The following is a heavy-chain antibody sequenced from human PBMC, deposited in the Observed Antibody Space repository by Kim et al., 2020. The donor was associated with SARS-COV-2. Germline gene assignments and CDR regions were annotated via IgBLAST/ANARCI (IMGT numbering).Heavy chain of an antibody. V-gene: IGHV4-34*01. CDR1: GGSFSGYY. CDR3: ARGPPLLLWFGELVAGYYG. D-gene: IGHD3-10*01. Sequence: SETLSLTCAVYGGSFSGYYWSWIRQPPGKGLEWIGEINHSGSTNYNPSLKSRVTISVDTSKNQFSLKLSSVTAADTAVYYCARGPPLLLWFGELVAGYYG. CDR2: INHSGST. J-gene: IGHJ6*01.